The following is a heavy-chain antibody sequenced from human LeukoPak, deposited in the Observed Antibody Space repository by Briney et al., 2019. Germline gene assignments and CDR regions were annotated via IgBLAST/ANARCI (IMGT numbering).Heavy chain of an antibody. CDR1: GGSISSSSYY. Sequence: SETLSLTCTVSGGSISSSSYYWGWIRQPPGKGLEWIGSIYYSGSTYYNPSLKSRLTISVDTSKTQFSLKLSSVTAADTAVYYCSRFLHHAFDIWRQGTMVTVSS. J-gene: IGHJ3*02. CDR2: IYYSGST. V-gene: IGHV4-39*07. D-gene: IGHD4-11*01. CDR3: SRFLHHAFDI.